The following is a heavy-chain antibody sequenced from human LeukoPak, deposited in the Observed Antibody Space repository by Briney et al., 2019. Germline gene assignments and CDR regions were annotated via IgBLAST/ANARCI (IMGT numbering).Heavy chain of an antibody. D-gene: IGHD2-15*01. J-gene: IGHJ2*01. V-gene: IGHV1-8*01. CDR1: GYTFTSYD. Sequence: RASVKVSCTASGYTFTSYDINWVRQATGQGLEWVGWMNPNSGNTGYAQKFQGRVTMTRNTSISTAYMELSSLRSEDTAVYYCARGIPDLGYCSGGSCPTYYWYFDLWGRGTLVTVSS. CDR3: ARGIPDLGYCSGGSCPTYYWYFDL. CDR2: MNPNSGNT.